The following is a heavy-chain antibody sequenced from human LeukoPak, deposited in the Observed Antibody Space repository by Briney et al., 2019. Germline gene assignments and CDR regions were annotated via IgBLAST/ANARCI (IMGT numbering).Heavy chain of an antibody. CDR3: ARVYSSTWYSGYLHMDV. D-gene: IGHD6-13*01. Sequence: GGSLRLSCVASGFTLSSYNMKWVRQAPGKRLEWVSSISWRNIDIEYADSVKGRFTISRDNDKKSLYLQMNSLRVEDTAVYYCARVYSSTWYSGYLHMDVWGKGTTVTVSS. V-gene: IGHV3-21*01. J-gene: IGHJ6*03. CDR1: GFTLSSYN. CDR2: ISWRNIDI.